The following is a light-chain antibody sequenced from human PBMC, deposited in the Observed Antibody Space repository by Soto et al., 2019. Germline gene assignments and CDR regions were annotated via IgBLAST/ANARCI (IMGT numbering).Light chain of an antibody. CDR2: DVS. CDR1: SSDVGGYNY. J-gene: IGLJ1*01. Sequence: QSALTQPASVSGSPGQSITISCTGTSSDVGGYNYVSWYQQHPGKAPKLMIYDVSNRPSGVSNRVSGSKSGNTASLTISGLQAEDEADYYCSSYTSSSIDYVFGTGTKVTVL. V-gene: IGLV2-14*01. CDR3: SSYTSSSIDYV.